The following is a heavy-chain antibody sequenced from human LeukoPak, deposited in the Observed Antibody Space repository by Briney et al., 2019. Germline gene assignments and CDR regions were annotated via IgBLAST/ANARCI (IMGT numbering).Heavy chain of an antibody. CDR3: ARLAWPYAFDI. CDR2: ISSSGSTI. V-gene: IGHV3-48*03. D-gene: IGHD5-12*01. Sequence: GGSLRLSCAASGFTFSSYEMNWVRQAPGKGLEWVSYISSSGSTIYYADSVKGRFTISRDNSKNTLYLQMNSLRAEDTAVYYCARLAWPYAFDIWGQGTMVTVSS. CDR1: GFTFSSYE. J-gene: IGHJ3*02.